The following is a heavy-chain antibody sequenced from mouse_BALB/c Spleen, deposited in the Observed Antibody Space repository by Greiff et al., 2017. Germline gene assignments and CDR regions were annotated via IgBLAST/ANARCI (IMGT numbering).Heavy chain of an antibody. CDR1: GFTFSSFG. CDR2: ISSGSSTI. J-gene: IGHJ4*01. CDR3: ARGGYGLDY. Sequence: EVQGVESGGGLVQPGGSRKLSCAASGFTFSSFGMHWVRQAPEKVLEWVAYISSGSSTIYYADTVKGRFTISRDNPKNTLFLQMTSLRSEDTAMYYCARGGYGLDYWGQGTSVTVSS. D-gene: IGHD2-2*01. V-gene: IGHV5-17*02.